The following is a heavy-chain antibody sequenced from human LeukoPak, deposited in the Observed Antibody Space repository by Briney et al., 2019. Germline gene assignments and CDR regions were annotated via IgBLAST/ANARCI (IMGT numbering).Heavy chain of an antibody. CDR2: IYSGGST. Sequence: GGSLRLSCAASGFTVSSNYMSWVRQAPGKGLEWVSVIYSGGSTYYADSVKGRFTISRDNAKNSLYLQMNSLRAEDTAVYYCASYRDEQWHNHDAFDIWGQGTMVTVSS. J-gene: IGHJ3*02. CDR3: ASYRDEQWHNHDAFDI. CDR1: GFTVSSNY. D-gene: IGHD6-19*01. V-gene: IGHV3-66*01.